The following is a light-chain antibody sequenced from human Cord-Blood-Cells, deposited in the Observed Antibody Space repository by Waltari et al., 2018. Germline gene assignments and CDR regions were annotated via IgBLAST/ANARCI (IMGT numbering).Light chain of an antibody. CDR2: EGS. Sequence: QSALTQPASVSGSAGRSITISCTGTSSAVGSYNLVSWYQQHPGKAPKLMIYEGSKRPSGVSNRFSGSKSGNTASLTISGLQAEDEADYYCCSYAGSSTYVVFGGGTKLTVL. CDR3: CSYAGSSTYVV. V-gene: IGLV2-23*01. J-gene: IGLJ2*01. CDR1: SSAVGSYNL.